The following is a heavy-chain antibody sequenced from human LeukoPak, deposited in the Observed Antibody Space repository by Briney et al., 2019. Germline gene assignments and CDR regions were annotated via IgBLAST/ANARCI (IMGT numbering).Heavy chain of an antibody. CDR3: AKGDYDYVWGSYRYFDY. CDR1: GFPFPSYV. CDR2: IRGSGGST. V-gene: IGHV3-23*01. J-gene: IGHJ4*02. Sequence: GVPLRLPCAASGFPFPSYVMNWAPQAPGKGLEWVSTIRGSGGSTYDADSVKGRFTISRDNSKNTLYLQMNSLRAEDTAVYYCAKGDYDYVWGSYRYFDYWGQGTLVTVSS. D-gene: IGHD3-16*02.